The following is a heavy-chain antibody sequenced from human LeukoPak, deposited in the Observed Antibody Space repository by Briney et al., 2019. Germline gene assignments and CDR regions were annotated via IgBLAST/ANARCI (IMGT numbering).Heavy chain of an antibody. V-gene: IGHV4-30-2*01. J-gene: IGHJ6*02. Sequence: SETLSLTCAVSGGSISSGGYSWSWIRQPPGKGLEWIGYIYHSGSTNYNPSLKSRVTISVDKSKNQFSLKLSSVTAADTAVYYCASGCRSSTSCYYYYYYGMDVWGQGTTVTVSS. CDR2: IYHSGST. CDR1: GGSISSGGYS. CDR3: ASGCRSSTSCYYYYYYGMDV. D-gene: IGHD2-2*01.